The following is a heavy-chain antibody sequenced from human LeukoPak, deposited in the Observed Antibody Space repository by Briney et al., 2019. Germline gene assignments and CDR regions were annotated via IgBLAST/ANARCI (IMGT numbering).Heavy chain of an antibody. D-gene: IGHD6-13*01. CDR2: IKKDGSEK. J-gene: IGHJ4*02. Sequence: GGSLRLSCAASGFTFSRYWMSWVRQAPGKGLEWVANIKKDGSEKYYVDSVKGRLTISRDNAKNSLYLQMNSLRAEDTAVYYFERDEVEERSSWYAYWGQGTLVTAPS. CDR1: GFTFSRYW. V-gene: IGHV3-7*01. CDR3: ERDEVEERSSWYAY.